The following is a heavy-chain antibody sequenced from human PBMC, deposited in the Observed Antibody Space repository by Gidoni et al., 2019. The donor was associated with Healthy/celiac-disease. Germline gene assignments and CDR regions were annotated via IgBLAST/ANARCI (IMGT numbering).Heavy chain of an antibody. CDR2: IYYSGST. Sequence: QVQLQESGPGLVKPSETLSLTCTVSGGSISSYYWSWIRQPPGKGLEWIGYIYYSGSTNYSPSLKSRVTISVDTSKSQFSLKLSSVTAADTAVYYCARGDGDYVSWYFDLWGRGTLVTVSS. CDR1: GGSISSYY. J-gene: IGHJ2*01. CDR3: ARGDGDYVSWYFDL. D-gene: IGHD4-17*01. V-gene: IGHV4-59*01.